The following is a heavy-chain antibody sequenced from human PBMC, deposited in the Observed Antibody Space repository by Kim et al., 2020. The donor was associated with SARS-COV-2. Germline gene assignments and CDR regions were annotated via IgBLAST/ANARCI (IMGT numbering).Heavy chain of an antibody. CDR3: ARGQFYYGSGSYEGANMDV. V-gene: IGHV1-3*01. Sequence: ASVKVSCKASGYTFTSYAMHWVRQAPGQRLEWMGWINAGNGNTKYSQKFQGRVTITRDTPASTAYMELSSLRSEDTAVYYCARGQFYYGSGSYEGANMDVWGRGTTVTVSS. CDR1: GYTFTSYA. CDR2: INAGNGNT. J-gene: IGHJ6*02. D-gene: IGHD3-10*01.